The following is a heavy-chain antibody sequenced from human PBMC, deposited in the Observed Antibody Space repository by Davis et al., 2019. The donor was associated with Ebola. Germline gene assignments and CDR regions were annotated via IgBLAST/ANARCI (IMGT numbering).Heavy chain of an antibody. CDR1: GFTFSSYG. V-gene: IGHV3-30*03. D-gene: IGHD2-15*01. CDR2: ISYDGSNK. J-gene: IGHJ5*02. CDR3: AREIYCSGGSCYSGNWFDP. Sequence: GESLKISCAASGFTFSSYGMHWVRQAPGKGLEWVAVISYDGSNKYYADSVKGRFTISRDNSKNTLYLQMNSLRAEDTAVYYCAREIYCSGGSCYSGNWFDPWGQGTLVTVSS.